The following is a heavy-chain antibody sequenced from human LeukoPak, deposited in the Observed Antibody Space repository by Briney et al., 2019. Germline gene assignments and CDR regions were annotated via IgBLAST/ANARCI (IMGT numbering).Heavy chain of an antibody. Sequence: GGSLRLSCAASGFTFSDYYMSWTRQAPGKGLEWVSYISRGGSTTYYADSVKGRFTISRDNAKNSLFLQTNSLRGEDTAVYYCARYYGSGFMDVWGQGTTVTDS. D-gene: IGHD3-10*01. CDR3: ARYYGSGFMDV. J-gene: IGHJ6*02. CDR2: ISRGGSTT. CDR1: GFTFSDYY. V-gene: IGHV3-11*01.